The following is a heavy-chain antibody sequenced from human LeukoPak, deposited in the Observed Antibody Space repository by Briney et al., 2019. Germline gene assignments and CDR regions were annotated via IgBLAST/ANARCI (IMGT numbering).Heavy chain of an antibody. D-gene: IGHD6-13*01. CDR1: GGSFSGYY. CDR2: INHSGST. Sequence: SETLSLTCAVYGGSFSGYYWSWIRQPPGKGLEWIGEINHSGSTNYNPSLKSRVNISVDTSKNQFSLKLSSVTAADTAVYYCARRGYSSSWYLSPIDYWGQGTLVTVPS. V-gene: IGHV4-34*01. J-gene: IGHJ4*02. CDR3: ARRGYSSSWYLSPIDY.